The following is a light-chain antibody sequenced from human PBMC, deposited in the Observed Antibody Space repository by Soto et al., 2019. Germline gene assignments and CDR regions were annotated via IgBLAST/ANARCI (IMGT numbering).Light chain of an antibody. CDR1: QSIRIW. J-gene: IGKJ1*01. Sequence: DIQMTQSPSTLSASVGDRVTITCRASQSIRIWLAWYQQKSGKAPKLLIYDASKLESGVPSRFSGSGSGTQFTLTISNLQPDDIATYYCQEYNSWWTFGQGTKVDIK. CDR3: QEYNSWWT. V-gene: IGKV1-5*01. CDR2: DAS.